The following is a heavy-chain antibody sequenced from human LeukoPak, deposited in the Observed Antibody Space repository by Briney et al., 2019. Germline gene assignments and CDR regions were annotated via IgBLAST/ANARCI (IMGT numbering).Heavy chain of an antibody. CDR3: AKESGKFDY. V-gene: IGHV3-43*02. Sequence: GGSLRLSCVAYGLPIADFAMHWVRQAPGKGLEWVSLISGDGVSTFYTDSVRGRFSISRDNTKNSLYLEMNSLRTEDTAMYYCAKESGKFDYWGQGTLVVVSS. CDR2: ISGDGVST. CDR1: GLPIADFA. J-gene: IGHJ4*02.